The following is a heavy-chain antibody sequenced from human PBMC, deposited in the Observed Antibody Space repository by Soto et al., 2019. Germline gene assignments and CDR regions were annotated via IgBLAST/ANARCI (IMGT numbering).Heavy chain of an antibody. D-gene: IGHD1-7*01. J-gene: IGHJ4*02. V-gene: IGHV3-23*01. CDR3: AKAHSFVELTPFDY. CDR1: GFTFYSYA. CDR2: ISGSGGTT. Sequence: EVQLLESGGDLVQPGGSLRLSCAASGFTFYSYAMTWVRQAPGKGLEWVSSISGSGGTTYYADSVKGRFTISRDSSKNTLYLQMNSLRTEDTAVYYCAKAHSFVELTPFDYWGQGSLVTVSS.